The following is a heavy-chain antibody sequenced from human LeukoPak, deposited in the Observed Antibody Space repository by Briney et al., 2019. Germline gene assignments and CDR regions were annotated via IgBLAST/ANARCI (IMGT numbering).Heavy chain of an antibody. V-gene: IGHV1-18*04. D-gene: IGHD6-19*01. Sequence: ASVKVSCKASGYTFTGYYMHWVRQAPGQGLEWMGWISAYNGNTNYAQKLQGRVTMTTDTSTSTAYMELRSLRSDDPAVYYCARDKAVAGTFSPIDYWGQGTLVTVSS. CDR3: ARDKAVAGTFSPIDY. CDR2: ISAYNGNT. CDR1: GYTFTGYY. J-gene: IGHJ4*02.